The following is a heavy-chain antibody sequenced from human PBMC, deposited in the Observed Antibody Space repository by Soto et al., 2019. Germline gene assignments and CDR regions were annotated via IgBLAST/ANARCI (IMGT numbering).Heavy chain of an antibody. Sequence: GSLRLSCAASGFTFGIYAMTWVRQAPGKGLEWVSSISAAGGRPYYADSVKGRFAISRDNSKNTLFLQMNSLRAEDTAVYYCARGGQLPPYYYFDYWGQGILVTVSS. CDR2: ISAAGGRP. D-gene: IGHD1-26*01. CDR1: GFTFGIYA. J-gene: IGHJ4*02. CDR3: ARGGQLPPYYYFDY. V-gene: IGHV3-23*01.